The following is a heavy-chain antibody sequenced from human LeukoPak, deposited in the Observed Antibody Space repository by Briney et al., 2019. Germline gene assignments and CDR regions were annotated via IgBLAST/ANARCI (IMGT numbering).Heavy chain of an antibody. D-gene: IGHD3-22*01. CDR3: AANYYDSSGYYYEWNWYFDL. J-gene: IGHJ2*01. CDR1: GFTFSNSS. Sequence: GGSLRLSCAASGFTFSNSSMNWVRQAPGKGLEWVSSISSSTIYIYYADSVKGRFTISRDNAKNSLYLQMNSLRAEDTAVYYCAANYYDSSGYYYEWNWYFDLWGRGTLVTVSS. V-gene: IGHV3-21*01. CDR2: ISSSTIYI.